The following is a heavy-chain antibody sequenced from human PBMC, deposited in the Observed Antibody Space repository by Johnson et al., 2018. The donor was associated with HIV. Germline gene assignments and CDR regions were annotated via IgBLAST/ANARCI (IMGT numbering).Heavy chain of an antibody. V-gene: IGHV3-13*01. CDR3: ARASHSSGWYGRLGDAFDI. Sequence: EVQLLESGGGLVQPGGSLRLSCAASGFTFSSYDMHWVRQATGKGLEWVSAIGTAGDTYYPGSVKGRFTISRENAKNSLYLQLNSLRAEDTAVYYCARASHSSGWYGRLGDAFDIWGQGTMVTVSS. D-gene: IGHD6-19*01. CDR2: IGTAGDT. CDR1: GFTFSSYD. J-gene: IGHJ3*02.